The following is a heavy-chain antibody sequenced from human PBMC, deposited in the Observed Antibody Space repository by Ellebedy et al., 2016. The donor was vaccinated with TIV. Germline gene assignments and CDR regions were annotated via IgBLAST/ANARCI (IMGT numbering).Heavy chain of an antibody. J-gene: IGHJ4*02. V-gene: IGHV3-48*04. CDR1: GFTFNIYS. CDR2: INSIGSTI. Sequence: PGGSLRLSCAASGFTFNIYSMNRARQAPGKGLEWISSINSIGSTIYYADSVKGRFTVSSDNAKTSLYLQMNSLRAEDTAVYYCARDRGGSGTYESFNYWGQGTLVSVSS. D-gene: IGHD1-26*01. CDR3: ARDRGGSGTYESFNY.